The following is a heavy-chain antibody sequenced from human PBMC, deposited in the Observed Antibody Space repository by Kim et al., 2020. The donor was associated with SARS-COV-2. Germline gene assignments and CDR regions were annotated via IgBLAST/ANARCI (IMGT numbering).Heavy chain of an antibody. J-gene: IGHJ6*02. V-gene: IGHV4-59*01. CDR1: GGSISSYY. CDR2: IYYSGST. Sequence: SETLSLTCTVSGGSISSYYWSWIRQPPGKGLEWIGYIYYSGSTNYNPSLKSRVTISVDTSKNQFSLKLSSVTAADTAVYYCAREASRSGWRGVYYYYGMDVWGQGTTVTVSS. D-gene: IGHD6-19*01. CDR3: AREASRSGWRGVYYYYGMDV.